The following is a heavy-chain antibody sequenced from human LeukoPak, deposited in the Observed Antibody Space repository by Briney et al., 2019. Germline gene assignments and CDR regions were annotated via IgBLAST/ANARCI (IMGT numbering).Heavy chain of an antibody. CDR3: ARSMTRSSGYCYAFDI. D-gene: IGHD3-22*01. J-gene: IGHJ3*02. Sequence: GGSLRLSCAASGFTFSRFGMHWVRQAPGKGLEWVAVIWYDGSNESYADSVKGRFSISRDNSKNTLYLQMNSLRAEDTAVYYCARSMTRSSGYCYAFDIWGQGTMVTVSS. CDR2: IWYDGSNE. CDR1: GFTFSRFG. V-gene: IGHV3-33*01.